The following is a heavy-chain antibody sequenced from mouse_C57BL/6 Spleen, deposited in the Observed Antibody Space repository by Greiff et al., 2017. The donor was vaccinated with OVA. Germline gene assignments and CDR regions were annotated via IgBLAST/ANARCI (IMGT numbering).Heavy chain of an antibody. Sequence: QVQLQQSGPGLVQPSQSLSITCTVSGFSLTSYGVHWVRQSPGKGLEWLGVIWSGGSTDYNAAFISRLSISKDNSKSQVFFKMNSLQADDTAIYYCARMITTRGNYFDYWGQGTTLTVSS. CDR2: IWSGGST. J-gene: IGHJ2*01. D-gene: IGHD2-4*01. V-gene: IGHV2-2*01. CDR1: GFSLTSYG. CDR3: ARMITTRGNYFDY.